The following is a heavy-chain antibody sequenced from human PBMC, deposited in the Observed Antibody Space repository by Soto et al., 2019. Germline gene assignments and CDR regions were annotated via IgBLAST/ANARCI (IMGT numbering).Heavy chain of an antibody. V-gene: IGHV4-4*02. CDR2: IYRSGST. CDR3: AAWGSYRSVFDY. D-gene: IGHD3-16*02. J-gene: IGHJ4*02. CDR1: SGSISSSNW. Sequence: SETLSLTCAVSSGSISSSNWWSWVRQPPGKGLEWIGEIYRSGSTNYNPSLKSRVTISVDKSKNQFSLKLSSVTAADTAVYYCAAWGSYRSVFDYWGQGTLVTVSS.